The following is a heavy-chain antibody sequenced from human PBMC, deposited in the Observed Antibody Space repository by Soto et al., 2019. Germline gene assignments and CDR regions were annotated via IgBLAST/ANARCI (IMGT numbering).Heavy chain of an antibody. CDR3: TRGGHCTDGVCSALDY. CDR1: GGSISTYY. CDR2: IYYGGSA. V-gene: IGHV4-59*08. Sequence: QVQLQESGPGLVKPSENLSLTCTVSGGSISTYYWSWIRQPPGKGLEWIGYIYYGGSANYNPSLKSRVTISVDRSKKQFSLKLNSVTAADTAVYYCTRGGHCTDGVCSALDYWGQGTLVTVSS. D-gene: IGHD2-8*01. J-gene: IGHJ4*02.